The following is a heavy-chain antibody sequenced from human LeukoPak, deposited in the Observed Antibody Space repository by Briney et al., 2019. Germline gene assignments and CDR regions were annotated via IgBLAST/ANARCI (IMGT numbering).Heavy chain of an antibody. CDR3: AREGDYDPLPGY. V-gene: IGHV3-30-3*01. CDR1: GFIFSSYS. D-gene: IGHD3-22*01. CDR2: ISYDGSNK. J-gene: IGHJ4*02. Sequence: PGGSLRLSCAASGFIFSSYSMQWVRQAPGKGLKWVAVISYDGSNKYYADSLKGRFTISRDNPKNTLYLQMNSLRADDTAVYYCAREGDYDPLPGYWGQGTLVTVSS.